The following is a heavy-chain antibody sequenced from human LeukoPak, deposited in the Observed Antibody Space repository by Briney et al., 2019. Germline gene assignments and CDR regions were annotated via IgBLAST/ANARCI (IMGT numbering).Heavy chain of an antibody. D-gene: IGHD3-22*01. CDR2: ISSNGGST. CDR3: VKSASSYYDSSGYYFDY. J-gene: IGHJ4*02. V-gene: IGHV3-64D*09. CDR1: GFTFSSYA. Sequence: GGSLRLSCSASGFTFSSYAMHWVRRAPGKGLEYVSAISSNGGSTYYADSVKGRFTISRDNSKNTLYLQMSSLRAEDTAVYYCVKSASSYYDSSGYYFDYWGQGTLVTVSS.